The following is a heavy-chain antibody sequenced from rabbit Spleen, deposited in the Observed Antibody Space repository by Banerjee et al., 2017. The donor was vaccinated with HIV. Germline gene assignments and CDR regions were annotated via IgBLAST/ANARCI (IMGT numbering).Heavy chain of an antibody. CDR3: VRGASSSGYYSL. D-gene: IGHD1-1*01. Sequence: QEQLEESGGDLVKPEGSLTLTCKASGFDFSNYGVSWVRQAPGKGLEWVGYIEPIFGTTYYANWVNGRFTISSHSAQHTLYLQLNSLTAADTATYFCVRGASSSGYYSLWGQGTLVTVS. V-gene: IGHV1S47*01. J-gene: IGHJ3*01. CDR2: IEPIFGTT. CDR1: GFDFSNYG.